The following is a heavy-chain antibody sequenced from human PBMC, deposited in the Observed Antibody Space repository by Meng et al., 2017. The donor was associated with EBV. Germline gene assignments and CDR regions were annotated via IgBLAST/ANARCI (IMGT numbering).Heavy chain of an antibody. J-gene: IGHJ4*02. V-gene: IGHV1-69*01. CDR2: FLPRLGAP. CDR3: ASESGRGYTPDY. D-gene: IGHD3-10*01. CDR1: GGPFRYYA. Sequence: QVLLVQFAAGVKKPGSSVKVSCKTAGGPFRYYAISWVRQAPGQGLEWLGGFLPRLGAPNYAQKFHGRVKITADESTSTHYMDLSSLRSEDTAIYYCASESGRGYTPDYWGQGTLVTVSS.